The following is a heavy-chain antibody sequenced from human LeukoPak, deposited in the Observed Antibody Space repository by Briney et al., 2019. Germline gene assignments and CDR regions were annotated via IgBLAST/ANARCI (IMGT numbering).Heavy chain of an antibody. J-gene: IGHJ4*02. CDR1: GVTFDDYA. V-gene: IGHV3-9*01. Sequence: HAGRSLRLSCAASGVTFDDYAMHWVRQAPGKGLEWVSGISWNSGSIGYADSVKGRFTISRDNSKNTLYLQMNSLRAEDTAVYYCARDDQSYGVDYWGQGTLVTVSS. CDR3: ARDDQSYGVDY. D-gene: IGHD4-17*01. CDR2: ISWNSGSI.